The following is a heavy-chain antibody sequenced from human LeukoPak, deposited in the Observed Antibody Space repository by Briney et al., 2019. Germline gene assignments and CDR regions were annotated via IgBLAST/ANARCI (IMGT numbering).Heavy chain of an antibody. CDR3: ARAHSTYYRHDAFDI. J-gene: IGHJ3*02. V-gene: IGHV3-48*01. Sequence: GGSLRLSCAASGFTFSSYSMNWVRQAPGKGLEWVSYISSSSSTIYYADSVKGRFTISRDNANNSLYLQMSSLRAEDTALYYCARAHSTYYRHDAFDIWGRGTMVTVSS. CDR2: ISSSSSTI. CDR1: GFTFSSYS. D-gene: IGHD3-10*01.